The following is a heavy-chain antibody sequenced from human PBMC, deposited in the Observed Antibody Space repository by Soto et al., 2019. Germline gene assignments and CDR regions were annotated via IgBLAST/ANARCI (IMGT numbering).Heavy chain of an antibody. V-gene: IGHV3-30-3*01. CDR1: GFTFSSYA. D-gene: IGHD6-13*01. J-gene: IGHJ6*02. Sequence: QVQLVESGGGVVQPGRSLRLSCAASGFTFSSYAMHWVRQAPGKGLEWVAVISYDGSNKYYADSVKGRFTISRDNSKNTLYLQMNSLRDEDTALYDCAREVSSSWLQHYYYYYGMVVWGQGTTVTVSS. CDR3: AREVSSSWLQHYYYYYGMVV. CDR2: ISYDGSNK.